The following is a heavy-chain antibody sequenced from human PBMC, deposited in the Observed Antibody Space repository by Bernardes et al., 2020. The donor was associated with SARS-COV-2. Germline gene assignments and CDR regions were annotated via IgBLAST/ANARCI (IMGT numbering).Heavy chain of an antibody. CDR2: LYYNGIT. V-gene: IGHV4-39*01. Sequence: SETLSLTCSVSGASISSRNYCWGWIRQPPGRGLEWIGTLYYNGITYSNPSLKSRVTISVDTSKNEFSLKLNSVTAADTSVYYCAVYAGGTSYVGVHWGRGIQVTVSS. J-gene: IGHJ4*02. D-gene: IGHD1-26*01. CDR1: GASISSRNYC. CDR3: AVYAGGTSYVGVH.